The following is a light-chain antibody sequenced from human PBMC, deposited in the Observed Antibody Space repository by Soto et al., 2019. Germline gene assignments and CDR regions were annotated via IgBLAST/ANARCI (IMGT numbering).Light chain of an antibody. Sequence: QSALTQPPSASGSPGQSITISCAGTSSDVGGYNHVSWYQQHADKAPKLLIHEVSNRPSGVSNRFSGSKSGNTASLTISGLQAEDEADYYCTSYTSISTYVFGTGTKVTVL. CDR3: TSYTSISTYV. CDR2: EVS. J-gene: IGLJ1*01. V-gene: IGLV2-14*01. CDR1: SSDVGGYNH.